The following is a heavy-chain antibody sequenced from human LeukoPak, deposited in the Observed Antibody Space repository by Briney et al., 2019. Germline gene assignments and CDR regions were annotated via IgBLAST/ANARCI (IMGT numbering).Heavy chain of an antibody. CDR1: GFTFSSYW. Sequence: GGSLRLSCAASGFTFSSYWMYWVRQAPGKGLIWVSRINSDGRYRDYADTVKGRFTIFRDNAKNTLYMQMNSLRAEDAAVYYCARASDPIGGNAYGLDVWGQGTTVTVSS. V-gene: IGHV3-74*01. J-gene: IGHJ6*02. CDR3: ARASDPIGGNAYGLDV. CDR2: INSDGRYR. D-gene: IGHD4-23*01.